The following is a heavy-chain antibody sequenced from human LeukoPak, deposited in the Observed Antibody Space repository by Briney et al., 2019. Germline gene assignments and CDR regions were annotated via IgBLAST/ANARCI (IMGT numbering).Heavy chain of an antibody. CDR1: GFSFITNGLG. D-gene: IGHD3-22*01. CDR3: AHRRIYDSSGYYYTLLDP. CDR2: IYCNDDK. J-gene: IGHJ5*02. V-gene: IGHV2-5*01. Sequence: SGPTLVKPTQTLTLTCTFSGFSFITNGLGVGWIRHPPGKALEWLALIYCNDDKRYSPSLKSRLNITKDTSKNQVVLTMTNMDPVDTATYYCAHRRIYDSSGYYYTLLDPWGQGTLVTVSS.